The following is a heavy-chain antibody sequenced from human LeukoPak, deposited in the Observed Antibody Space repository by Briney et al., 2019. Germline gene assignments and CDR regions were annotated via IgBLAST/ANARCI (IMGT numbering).Heavy chain of an antibody. V-gene: IGHV4-34*01. D-gene: IGHD6-19*01. Sequence: PSETLSLTCAVYGVSFSGYYWSWIRQPPGKGLEWIGEINHSGSTNYNPSLKSRVTISVDTSKSQFSLKLSSVTAADTAVYYCARPRVGSGWLYFDYWGQGTLVTVSS. CDR3: ARPRVGSGWLYFDY. J-gene: IGHJ4*02. CDR1: GVSFSGYY. CDR2: INHSGST.